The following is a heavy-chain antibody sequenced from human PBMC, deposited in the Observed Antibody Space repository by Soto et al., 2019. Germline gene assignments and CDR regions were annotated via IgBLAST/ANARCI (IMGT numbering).Heavy chain of an antibody. J-gene: IGHJ4*02. CDR1: GGSISSSSYY. D-gene: IGHD5-18*01. CDR2: IYYSGST. CDR3: ARHPGYGLYDFDY. Sequence: QLQLQESGPGLVKPSETLSLTCTVSGGSISSSSYYWGWIRQPPGKGLEWIGSIYYSGSTYYNPSLKSRVTISVDTSKNQCSLKLSSVTAADTAVYYCARHPGYGLYDFDYWGQGTLFPVSS. V-gene: IGHV4-39*01.